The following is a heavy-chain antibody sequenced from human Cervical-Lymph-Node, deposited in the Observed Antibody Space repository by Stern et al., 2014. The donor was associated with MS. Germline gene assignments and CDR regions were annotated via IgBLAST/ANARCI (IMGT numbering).Heavy chain of an antibody. V-gene: IGHV4-39*01. CDR3: AKHACTGAACPFDL. Sequence: QLQLQESGPGLVKPSETLSLTCAVSGDSISSYTHYWAWIRQPPGKGLEWIGSVYYSGATYYNPSLKSPVNISVDTSKNHFPLGLNSVTAADTAVYYCAKHACTGAACPFDLWGQGTLVTVSS. D-gene: IGHD2-8*02. J-gene: IGHJ4*02. CDR1: GDSISSYTHY. CDR2: VYYSGAT.